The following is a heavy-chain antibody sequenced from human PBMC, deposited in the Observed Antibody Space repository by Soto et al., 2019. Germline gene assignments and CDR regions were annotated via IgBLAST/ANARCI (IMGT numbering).Heavy chain of an antibody. J-gene: IGHJ4*02. Sequence: EVQLVESGEGLSKLEGSRRLSFEASGLPLSDHTFAGFGQLQGKGREWVGLSRDKPKGYSTAYAASVKGRFTTSRDESKNSAYLQMNSLKTEDTAVYYCVRATYFSDSSGYTRCLDYWGQGTLVTVSS. CDR2: SRDKPKGYST. CDR1: GLPLSDHT. V-gene: IGHV3-72*01. CDR3: VRATYFSDSSGYTRCLDY. D-gene: IGHD3-22*01.